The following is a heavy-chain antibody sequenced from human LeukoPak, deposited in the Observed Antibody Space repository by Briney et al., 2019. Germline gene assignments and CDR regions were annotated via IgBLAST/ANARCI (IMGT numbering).Heavy chain of an antibody. V-gene: IGHV1-69*05. CDR3: AREPTAAPSFDY. CDR2: IIPIFGTA. CDR1: GGTFSSYA. J-gene: IGHJ4*02. D-gene: IGHD6-13*01. Sequence: SVKDSCKASGGTFSSYAISWVRQAPGQGLEWMGGIIPIFGTANYAQKFQGRVTITTDESTSTAYMELSSLRSEDTAVYYCAREPTAAPSFDYWGQGTLVTVSS.